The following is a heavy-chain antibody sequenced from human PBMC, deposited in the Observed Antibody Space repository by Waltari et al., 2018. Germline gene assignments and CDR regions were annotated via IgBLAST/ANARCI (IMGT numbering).Heavy chain of an antibody. CDR2: IVVGSGNT. J-gene: IGHJ6*02. CDR3: ARSSIAVAGTTYYYGMDV. CDR1: GFTFTSSA. Sequence: QMQLVQSGPEVKKPGTSVKVSCKASGFTFTSSAMQWVRQARGQRLEWIGWIVVGSGNTNYAQKFQERVTITRDMSTSTAYMELSSLRSEDTAVYYCARSSIAVAGTTYYYGMDVWGQGTTVTVSS. V-gene: IGHV1-58*02. D-gene: IGHD6-19*01.